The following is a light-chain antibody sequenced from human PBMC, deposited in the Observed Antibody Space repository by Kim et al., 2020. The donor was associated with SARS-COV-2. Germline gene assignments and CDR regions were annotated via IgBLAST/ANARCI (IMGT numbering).Light chain of an antibody. CDR1: QSLLHSNGYNY. J-gene: IGKJ1*01. V-gene: IGKV2-28*01. Sequence: DIVMTQSPLSLPVTPGEPASISCRSSQSLLHSNGYNYLDWYLQKPGQSPQLLIYLGSNRASGVPDRFSCSGSGTDFTLKISRVEAEDGRVYYCMQALQTPWTFGQGTNVDIK. CDR3: MQALQTPWT. CDR2: LGS.